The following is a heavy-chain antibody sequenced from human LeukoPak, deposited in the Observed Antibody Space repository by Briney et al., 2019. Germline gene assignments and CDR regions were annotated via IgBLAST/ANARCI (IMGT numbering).Heavy chain of an antibody. CDR1: GGSIKSNNW. D-gene: IGHD3-10*01. J-gene: IGHJ4*02. CDR3: ARGGFREFDS. V-gene: IGHV4-4*02. CDR2: IYYSGST. Sequence: SRTLSLTCAVSGGSIKSNNWWSWVRQPPGKGLEWIGYIYYSGSTNYNPSLKSRVTISVDTSKNQFSLKLSSVTAADTAVYYCARGGFREFDSWGQGTLVIVSS.